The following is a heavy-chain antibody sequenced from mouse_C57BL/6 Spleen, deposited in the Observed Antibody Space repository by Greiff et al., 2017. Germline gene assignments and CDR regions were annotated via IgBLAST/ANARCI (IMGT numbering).Heavy chain of an antibody. D-gene: IGHD2-2*01. J-gene: IGHJ4*01. CDR2: IRNKANGYTT. V-gene: IGHV7-3*01. CDR1: GFTFTDYY. CDR3: ARPNFYYGYDEGAMDY. Sequence: EVQGVESGGGLVQPGGSLSLSCAASGFTFTDYYMSWVRQPPGKALEWLGFIRNKANGYTTEYSASVKGRFTISRDNSQSILYLQMNALRAEDSATDYCARPNFYYGYDEGAMDYWGQGTSVTVSS.